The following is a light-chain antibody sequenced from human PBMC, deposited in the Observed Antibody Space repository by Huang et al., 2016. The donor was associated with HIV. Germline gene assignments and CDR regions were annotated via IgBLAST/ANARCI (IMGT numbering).Light chain of an antibody. J-gene: IGKJ1*01. CDR1: QSISSY. V-gene: IGKV1-39*01. Sequence: DIQMTQSPSSLSASVGDRVTITCRASQSISSYLNWYQQKPGKAPKLLIYAASSLQRGVPSRFSGSGSGTDCTLTISSLQPEDFATYYCQQSYSTLWTFGQGTKVEIK. CDR3: QQSYSTLWT. CDR2: AAS.